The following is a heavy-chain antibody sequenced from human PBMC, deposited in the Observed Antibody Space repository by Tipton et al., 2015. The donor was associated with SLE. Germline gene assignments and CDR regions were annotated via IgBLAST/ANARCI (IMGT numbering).Heavy chain of an antibody. Sequence: SLRLSCAASGFTFDDYAMHWVRQAPGKGLEWVSGISWNSGSIGYADSVKGRFTISRDNAKNSLYLQMNSLRAEDTALYYCAKETSSSWAFDAFDIWGQGTMVTVSS. J-gene: IGHJ3*02. V-gene: IGHV3-9*01. CDR1: GFTFDDYA. D-gene: IGHD6-13*01. CDR2: ISWNSGSI. CDR3: AKETSSSWAFDAFDI.